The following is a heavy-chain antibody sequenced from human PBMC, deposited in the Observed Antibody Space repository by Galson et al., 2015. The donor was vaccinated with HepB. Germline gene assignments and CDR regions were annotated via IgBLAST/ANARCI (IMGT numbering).Heavy chain of an antibody. J-gene: IGHJ6*02. CDR2: ISYDGSNK. Sequence: SLRLSCAASGFTFSSYAMHWVRQAPGKGLEWVAVISYDGSNKYYADSVKGRFTISRDNSKNTLYLQMNSLRAEDTAVYYCARDRENYDSSGYFSYYYYGMDVWGQGTTVTVSS. CDR3: ARDRENYDSSGYFSYYYYGMDV. CDR1: GFTFSSYA. D-gene: IGHD3-22*01. V-gene: IGHV3-30-3*01.